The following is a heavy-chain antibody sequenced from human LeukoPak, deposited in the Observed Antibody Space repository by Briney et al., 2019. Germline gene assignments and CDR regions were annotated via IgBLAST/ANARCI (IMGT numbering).Heavy chain of an antibody. V-gene: IGHV4-39*07. D-gene: IGHD6-13*01. CDR2: IYYSGST. Sequence: SETLSLTCTVSGGSISSSSYYWGWIRQPPGKGLEWIGSIYYSGSTYYNPSLKSRVTISVDTSKNQFSLKLSSVTAADTAVYYCARDTVWGSSRYLGAFDIWGQGTMVTVSS. CDR3: ARDTVWGSSRYLGAFDI. CDR1: GGSISSSSYY. J-gene: IGHJ3*02.